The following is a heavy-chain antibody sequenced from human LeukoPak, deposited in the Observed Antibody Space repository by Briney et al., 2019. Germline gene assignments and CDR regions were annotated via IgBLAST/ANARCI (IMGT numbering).Heavy chain of an antibody. CDR3: AKDRSGYDYVSLFDY. CDR1: GFTFSDYY. J-gene: IGHJ4*02. D-gene: IGHD5-12*01. Sequence: PGGSLRLSCAASGFTFSDYYMSWIRQPPGKGLEWVAVISYDGSEKYYADSVKGRLTSSRDNSKNTLYLQMNSLRAEDTAVYYCAKDRSGYDYVSLFDYWGQGSLVTVSS. CDR2: ISYDGSEK. V-gene: IGHV3-30*18.